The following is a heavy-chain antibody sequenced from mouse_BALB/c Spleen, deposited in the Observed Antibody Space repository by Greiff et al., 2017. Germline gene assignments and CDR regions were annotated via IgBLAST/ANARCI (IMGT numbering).Heavy chain of an antibody. D-gene: IGHD2-14*01. J-gene: IGHJ2*01. Sequence: EVQLQESGPGLVKPSQSLSLTCTVTGYSITSDYAWNWIRQFPGNKLEWMGYISYSGSTSYNPSLKSRISITRDTSKNQFFLQLNSVTTEDTATYYCARHYRYDGYYFDYWGQGTTLTVSS. CDR1: GYSITSDYA. CDR3: ARHYRYDGYYFDY. V-gene: IGHV3-2*02. CDR2: ISYSGST.